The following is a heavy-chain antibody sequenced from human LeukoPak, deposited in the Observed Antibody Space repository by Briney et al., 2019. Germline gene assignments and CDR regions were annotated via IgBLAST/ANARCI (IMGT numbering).Heavy chain of an antibody. Sequence: PSGTLSLTFPFSGGSISSSSYSGHYHRGWIRQPPGKGMEWIGSISHSGSTYYNPSLKSRVTISVDTYKNQFPLKVGSVTAADTAVYYCARHLASYYNYWGQGTLVTVSS. V-gene: IGHV4-39*01. CDR1: GGSISSSSYSGHYH. CDR3: ARHLASYYNY. J-gene: IGHJ4*02. CDR2: ISHSGST. D-gene: IGHD3-10*01.